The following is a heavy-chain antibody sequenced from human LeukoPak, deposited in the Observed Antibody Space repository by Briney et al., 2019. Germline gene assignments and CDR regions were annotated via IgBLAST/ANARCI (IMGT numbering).Heavy chain of an antibody. CDR1: GFTFSSYA. Sequence: GGSVRLSCAASGFTFSSYAMHGVRQAPGKGLKWVAVISYDGSNKYYADSVKGRFTISRDNSKNTLYLQMNSLRAEDTAVYYCARVYESYYYGSGSYGDYWGQGTLVTVSS. D-gene: IGHD3-10*01. CDR2: ISYDGSNK. J-gene: IGHJ4*02. CDR3: ARVYESYYYGSGSYGDY. V-gene: IGHV3-30-3*01.